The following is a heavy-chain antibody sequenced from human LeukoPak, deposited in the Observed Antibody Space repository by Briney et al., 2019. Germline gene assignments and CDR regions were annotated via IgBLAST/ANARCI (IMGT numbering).Heavy chain of an antibody. CDR2: THYTGNT. CDR1: GDSINNYY. D-gene: IGHD2-8*01. V-gene: IGHV4-59*08. CDR3: AKWSSTLKVFDF. J-gene: IGHJ4*02. Sequence: SETLSLTCSVSGDSINNYYWNWIRQPPGKELEWIAYTHYTGNTKSNPSLKSRVTTSVDTSKSQFSLKLSSVTAADTAVYYRAKWSSTLKVFDFWGQGILVIVSS.